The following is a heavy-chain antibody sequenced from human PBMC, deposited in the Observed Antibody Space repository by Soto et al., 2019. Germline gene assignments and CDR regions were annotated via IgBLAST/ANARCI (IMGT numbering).Heavy chain of an antibody. D-gene: IGHD3-22*01. J-gene: IGHJ3*02. V-gene: IGHV5-51*01. Sequence: PGESLKISCKGSGYSFTSYWIGWVRQMPGKGLEWMGIIYPGDSDTRYSPSFQGQVTISADKSISTAYLQWSSLKASDTAMYYCARPHHVPDSSGYQFDAFDIWGQGTMVTVSS. CDR2: IYPGDSDT. CDR3: ARPHHVPDSSGYQFDAFDI. CDR1: GYSFTSYW.